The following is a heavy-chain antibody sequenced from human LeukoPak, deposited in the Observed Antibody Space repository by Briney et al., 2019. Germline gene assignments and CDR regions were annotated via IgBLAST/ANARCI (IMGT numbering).Heavy chain of an antibody. J-gene: IGHJ6*02. V-gene: IGHV3-21*01. D-gene: IGHD2-15*01. CDR1: GFTFSSYS. Sequence: GGSLRLSCAASGFTFSSYSMNWVRQAPGKGLEWVSSISSSSSYIYYADSVKGQFTISRDNAKNSLYLQMNSLRAEDTAVYYCARGEGYCSGGSCYGPGGYYYGMDVWGQGTTVTVSS. CDR3: ARGEGYCSGGSCYGPGGYYYGMDV. CDR2: ISSSSSYI.